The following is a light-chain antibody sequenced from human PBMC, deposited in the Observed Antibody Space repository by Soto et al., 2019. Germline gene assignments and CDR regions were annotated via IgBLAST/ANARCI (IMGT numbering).Light chain of an antibody. V-gene: IGKV1-8*01. Sequence: AIRMTQSPSSLSASAGDRVTITCRASQGISSYLAWYQQKPGKAPKLLIYAASTLESGVPSRFSSSGSGTDFTLTISCLQSDDFATYYCQQYNSYPQTFGQGTKVDIK. CDR1: QGISSY. J-gene: IGKJ1*01. CDR3: QQYNSYPQT. CDR2: AAS.